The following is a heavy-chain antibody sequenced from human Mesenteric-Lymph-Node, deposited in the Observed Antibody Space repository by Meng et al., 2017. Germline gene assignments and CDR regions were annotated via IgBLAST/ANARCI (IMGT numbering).Heavy chain of an antibody. J-gene: IGHJ4*02. Sequence: GESLKISCAASGFTFSSYWMHWVRQAPGKGLVWVSRINSDGSSTSYADSVKGRFTISGDNAKNTLYLQMNSLRAEDTAVYYCARVEAIAAAGFWGQGTLVTVSS. V-gene: IGHV3-74*01. D-gene: IGHD6-13*01. CDR3: ARVEAIAAAGF. CDR2: INSDGSST. CDR1: GFTFSSYW.